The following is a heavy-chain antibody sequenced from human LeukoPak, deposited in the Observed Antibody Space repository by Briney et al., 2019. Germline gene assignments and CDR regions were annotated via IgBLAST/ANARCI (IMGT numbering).Heavy chain of an antibody. J-gene: IGHJ3*02. CDR3: AKVYSSGWFWDAFDI. V-gene: IGHV3-23*01. CDR1: GFTFSSYA. Sequence: GGSLRLSCEASGFTFSSYAMSWVRQAPGKGLEWVSAISGSGGSTYYADSVKGRFTISRDNSKNTLYLQMNSLRAEDTAVYYCAKVYSSGWFWDAFDIWGQGTMVTVSS. D-gene: IGHD6-19*01. CDR2: ISGSGGST.